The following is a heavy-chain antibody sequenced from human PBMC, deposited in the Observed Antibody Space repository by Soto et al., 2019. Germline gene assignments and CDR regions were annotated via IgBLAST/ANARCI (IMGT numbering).Heavy chain of an antibody. CDR2: IYYSGST. V-gene: IGHV4-61*08. CDR1: GGSISSGGYS. J-gene: IGHJ6*02. CDR3: ARGSGNYYYYGLDV. Sequence: SETLSLTCAVSGGSISSGGYSWRWIRQPPGKGLEWIGYIYYSGSTYYNPSLKSRVTISVDTSKKQFSLKLNSVTAADTAVYYCARGSGNYYYYGLDVWGLGTTVTVSS. D-gene: IGHD1-26*01.